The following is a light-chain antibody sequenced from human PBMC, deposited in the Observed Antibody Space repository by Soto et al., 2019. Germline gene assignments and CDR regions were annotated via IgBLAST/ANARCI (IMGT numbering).Light chain of an antibody. J-gene: IGKJ1*01. V-gene: IGKV1-6*02. Sequence: AIQMTQSPSSLSASVGDRVTITCRASQGIGTELGWYQLKPGKAPKLLVYGASTLQSGVLPRFSGSGSGTDSTLTISSLQPDDFATYYCLQDFSYPRTFGQGTKV. CDR1: QGIGTE. CDR3: LQDFSYPRT. CDR2: GAS.